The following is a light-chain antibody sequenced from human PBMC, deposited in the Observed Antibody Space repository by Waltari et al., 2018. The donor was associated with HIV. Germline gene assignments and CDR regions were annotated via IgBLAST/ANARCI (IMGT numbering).Light chain of an antibody. CDR2: EVS. CDR3: NSYAGSNNVV. V-gene: IGLV2-8*01. J-gene: IGLJ2*01. Sequence: QSALTQPPSASWSPGQSVTISCTGTSSDVGGYNYVSWYQQHPGKAPKLMIYEVSKRPSGVPERFSGSKSGNTASLTVSGLQAEDEADYYCNSYAGSNNVVFGGGTKVTVL. CDR1: SSDVGGYNY.